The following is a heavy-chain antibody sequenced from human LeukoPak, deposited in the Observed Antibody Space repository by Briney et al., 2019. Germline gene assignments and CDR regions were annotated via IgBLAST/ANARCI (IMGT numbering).Heavy chain of an antibody. CDR2: IYYTGMT. D-gene: IGHD1-1*01. Sequence: SETLSLTCSVSGGSITSISYFWGWIRQPPGKGLEWIGTIYYTGMTYYNPSLKSRVTISVDTSKNQFSLKLSSVTAADTAVYYCARGGLALDGDNWFDPWGQGTLVTVSS. CDR1: GGSITSISYF. CDR3: ARGGLALDGDNWFDP. V-gene: IGHV4-39*07. J-gene: IGHJ5*02.